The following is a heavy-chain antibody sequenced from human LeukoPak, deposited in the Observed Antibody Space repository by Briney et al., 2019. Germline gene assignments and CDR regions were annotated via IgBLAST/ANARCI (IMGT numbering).Heavy chain of an antibody. CDR2: INQDESEK. CDR1: GFTFKYW. J-gene: IGHJ4*02. D-gene: IGHD3-10*01. V-gene: IGHV3-7*01. CDR3: ARASTRSGTTYYFDY. Sequence: GGSLRLSCVASGFTFKYWMSWVRQAPGKGLEWVANINQDESEKYYVDSVKGRFTVSRDNAKNSLFLQMNSLSAEGTAVYYCARASTRSGTTYYFDYWGQGTLVTVSS.